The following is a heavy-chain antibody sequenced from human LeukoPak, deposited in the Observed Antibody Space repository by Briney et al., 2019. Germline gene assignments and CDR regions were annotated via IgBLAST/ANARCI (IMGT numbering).Heavy chain of an antibody. CDR1: GFTFSSYA. J-gene: IGHJ4*02. CDR3: AKDPRGAYYYGSGSHNDY. CDR2: ISGSGGST. Sequence: GSLRLSCAASGFTFSSYAMSWVRQAPGKGLEWVSAISGSGGSTYYADSVKGRFTISRDNSKNTLYLQMNSLRAEDTAVYYCAKDPRGAYYYGSGSHNDYWGQGTLVTVSS. V-gene: IGHV3-23*01. D-gene: IGHD3-10*01.